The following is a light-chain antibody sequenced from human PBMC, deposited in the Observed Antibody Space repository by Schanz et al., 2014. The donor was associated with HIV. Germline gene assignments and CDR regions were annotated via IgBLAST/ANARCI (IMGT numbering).Light chain of an antibody. V-gene: IGLV1-47*01. Sequence: QSVLTQPPSVSGAPGQRVTISCSGSRSNIGTNYVYWYQQLPGTAPKLLIYRNNQRPSGVPDRFSGSRSGTSASLAISGLRSEDESDYYCAAWDDSLSGWVFGGGTKVTVL. CDR3: AAWDDSLSGWV. CDR1: RSNIGTNY. J-gene: IGLJ3*02. CDR2: RNN.